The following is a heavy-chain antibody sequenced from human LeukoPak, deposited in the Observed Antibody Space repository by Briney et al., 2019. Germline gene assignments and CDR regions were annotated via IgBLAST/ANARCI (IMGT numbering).Heavy chain of an antibody. Sequence: SVKVSCKASGGTFSSYAISWVRQAPGQGREWMGRIIPIFGIANYAQKFQGRVTITADKSTSTGYMELSSLRSEDTAVYYCARGRYYYDSSGYYYVDDDYWGQGTLVTVSS. V-gene: IGHV1-69*04. CDR2: IIPIFGIA. D-gene: IGHD3-22*01. CDR3: ARGRYYYDSSGYYYVDDDY. J-gene: IGHJ4*02. CDR1: GGTFSSYA.